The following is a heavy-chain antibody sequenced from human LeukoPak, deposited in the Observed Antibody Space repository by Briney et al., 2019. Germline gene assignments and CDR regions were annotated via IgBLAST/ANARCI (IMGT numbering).Heavy chain of an antibody. CDR3: ARAHSYYYDSSGYYGY. V-gene: IGHV3-7*03. Sequence: DGSEKYYVDSVKGRFTISRDNAKNSLYLQMNSLRAEDTAVYYCARAHSYYYDSSGYYGYWGQGTLVTVSS. CDR2: DGSEK. D-gene: IGHD3-22*01. J-gene: IGHJ4*02.